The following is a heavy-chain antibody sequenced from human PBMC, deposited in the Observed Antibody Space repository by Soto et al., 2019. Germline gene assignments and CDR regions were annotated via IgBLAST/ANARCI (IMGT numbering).Heavy chain of an antibody. CDR1: GGSISSSSYY. J-gene: IGHJ4*02. CDR3: ARRVEMATINGFDY. D-gene: IGHD5-12*01. V-gene: IGHV4-39*01. Sequence: QLQLQESGPGLVKPSETLSLTCTVSGGSISSSSYYWGWIRQPPGKGLEWIGSIYYSGSTYYNPSLKSRVTISVDTSKNQFSLKRSSVTAADTAVYYCARRVEMATINGFDYWGQGTLVTVSS. CDR2: IYYSGST.